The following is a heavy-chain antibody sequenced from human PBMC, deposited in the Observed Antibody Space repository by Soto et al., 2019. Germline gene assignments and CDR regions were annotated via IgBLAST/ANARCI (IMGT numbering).Heavy chain of an antibody. V-gene: IGHV4-59*01. D-gene: IGHD5-12*01. CDR2: IYYSGST. CDR3: ARRGYSGYDDPTAFDY. Sequence: PSETLSLTCTVSGGSISSYYWSWIRQPPGKGLEWIGFIYYSGSTNYNPSLKSRVTISVDTSKNQFSLKLSSVTAADTAVYYCARRGYSGYDDPTAFDYWGQGTLVTVSS. CDR1: GGSISSYY. J-gene: IGHJ4*02.